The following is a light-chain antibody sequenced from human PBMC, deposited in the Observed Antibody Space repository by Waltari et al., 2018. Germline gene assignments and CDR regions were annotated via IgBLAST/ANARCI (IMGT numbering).Light chain of an antibody. CDR3: QSYDSSLSGYV. V-gene: IGLV1-40*01. CDR2: GNS. CDR1: SSNIGAGYD. J-gene: IGLJ1*01. Sequence: QSVLTQPPSVSGAPGQRVTISCTGSSSNIGAGYDAHWYQHLPGTAPKLLICGNSNRPAGVPDRFSGSTSGTSASLAITGLQAEDEADYYCQSYDSSLSGYVFGTGTKVTVL.